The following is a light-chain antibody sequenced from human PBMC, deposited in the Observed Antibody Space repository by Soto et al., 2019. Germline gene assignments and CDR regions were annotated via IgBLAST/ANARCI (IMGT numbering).Light chain of an antibody. Sequence: QLVLTQSPSASASLGASVKLTCTLSSGHSNYAIAWHQQQPEKGPRYLMTLNRDGSHSKGDGIPNRFSGSSSGAERYLTISSRQSEDEADYYCQTWGTGIVIFGGGTKVTVL. J-gene: IGLJ2*01. CDR1: SGHSNYA. V-gene: IGLV4-69*01. CDR2: LNRDGSH. CDR3: QTWGTGIVI.